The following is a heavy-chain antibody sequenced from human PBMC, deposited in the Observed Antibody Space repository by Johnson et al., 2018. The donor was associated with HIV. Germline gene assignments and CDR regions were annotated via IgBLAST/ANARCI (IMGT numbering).Heavy chain of an antibody. CDR2: ISGSGGST. V-gene: IGHV3-23*04. J-gene: IGHJ3*02. D-gene: IGHD4-17*01. CDR1: GFTVSSNY. Sequence: VQLVESGGGLVQPGGSLRLSCAASGFTVSSNYMSWVRQAPGKGLEWVSVISGSGGSTYYADSVKGRFTISRDNSKNTLYLQMNSVRAEDTAVYYCARGHDYGYHAFDIWGQGTMVTVSS. CDR3: ARGHDYGYHAFDI.